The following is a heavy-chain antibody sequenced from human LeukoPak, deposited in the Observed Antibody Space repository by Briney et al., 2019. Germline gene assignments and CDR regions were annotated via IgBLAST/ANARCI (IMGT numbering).Heavy chain of an antibody. Sequence: GGSLRLSCAASGFTFDDYAIHWVRQAPGKGLEWVSLISGDGGSTYYADSVKGRFTISRDNSKNSLYLQMNSLRTEDTALYYCAKDGPGYYDSSGYYPGYWGQGTLVTVSS. J-gene: IGHJ4*02. V-gene: IGHV3-43*02. D-gene: IGHD3-22*01. CDR2: ISGDGGST. CDR3: AKDGPGYYDSSGYYPGY. CDR1: GFTFDDYA.